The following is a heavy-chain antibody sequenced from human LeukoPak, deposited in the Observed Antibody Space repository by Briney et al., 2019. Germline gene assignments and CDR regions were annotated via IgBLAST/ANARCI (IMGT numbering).Heavy chain of an antibody. D-gene: IGHD5-12*01. J-gene: IGHJ4*02. Sequence: GGSLRLSCAASGFSFSSYSMNWVRQAPGKGLEWVSYISDSSAMYYADSVRGRFTISRENDRNSLFLQMNSLRAEDTAVYYCARDGGYSGYDADCWGQGTLVTVSS. V-gene: IGHV3-48*01. CDR2: ISDSSAM. CDR1: GFSFSSYS. CDR3: ARDGGYSGYDADC.